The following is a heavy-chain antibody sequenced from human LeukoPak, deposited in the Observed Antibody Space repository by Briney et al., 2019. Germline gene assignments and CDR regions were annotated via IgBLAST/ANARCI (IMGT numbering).Heavy chain of an antibody. CDR3: ARHLSGSAMMHYFDS. CDR2: IYYNGNS. Sequence: SETLSLTCTVSGGSISSSSYYWGWIRQSPGKGLEWIVSIYYNGNSYYNPSLKSRVSISVDTSKNHISLEVSSLTAADAALYFRARHLSGSAMMHYFDSWGQGTLVTVSS. CDR1: GGSISSSSYY. V-gene: IGHV4-39*01. D-gene: IGHD5-18*01. J-gene: IGHJ4*02.